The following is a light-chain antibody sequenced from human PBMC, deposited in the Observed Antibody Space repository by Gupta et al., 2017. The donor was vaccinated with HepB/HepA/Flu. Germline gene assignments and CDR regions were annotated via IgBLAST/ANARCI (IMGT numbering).Light chain of an antibody. J-gene: IGLJ1*01. CDR1: SSNIGAGYD. CDR2: GIS. V-gene: IGLV1-40*01. CDR3: QSYDSRLSGYV. Sequence: QSVLTQPPSVSGAPGQRVTISCTGSSSNIGAGYDVHWYRQLPGTAPKLLIFGISDRPSEVPDRFSGSKSGTSASLAITGLQAEDEADYYCQSYDSRLSGYVFGAGIKVTVL.